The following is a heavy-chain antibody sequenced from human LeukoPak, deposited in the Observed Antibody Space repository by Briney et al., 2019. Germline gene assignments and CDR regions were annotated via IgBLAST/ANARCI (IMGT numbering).Heavy chain of an antibody. CDR2: INHSGST. J-gene: IGHJ4*02. CDR3: ARAPIASGWYGY. Sequence: PSETLSLTCAVYGXSFSGYYWSWIRQPPGKGLEWIGEINHSGSTNYNPSLKSRVTISVDTSKNQFSLKLSSVTAADTAVYYCARAPIASGWYGYWGQGTLVTVSS. D-gene: IGHD6-19*01. V-gene: IGHV4-34*01. CDR1: GXSFSGYY.